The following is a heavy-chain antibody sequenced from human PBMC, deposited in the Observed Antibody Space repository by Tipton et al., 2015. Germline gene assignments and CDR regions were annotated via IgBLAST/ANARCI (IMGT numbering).Heavy chain of an antibody. J-gene: IGHJ5*02. V-gene: IGHV4-39*02. D-gene: IGHD5-24*01. CDR3: ARLPNAERRVDMAT. CDR2: VSSTGDT. Sequence: TLSLTCNVSGVSMDTFSYYWAWVRQPPGKGLEFIGSVSSTGDTSYNSSLKSRIIVSVDMSQNLFSLRLTSVTVTDAAIYYCARLPNAERRVDMATWGQGILVTVPS. CDR1: GVSMDTFSYY.